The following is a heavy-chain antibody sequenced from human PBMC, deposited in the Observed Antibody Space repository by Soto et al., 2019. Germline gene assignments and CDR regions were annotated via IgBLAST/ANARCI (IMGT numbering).Heavy chain of an antibody. CDR3: AREFLGSYGPHYYFDY. CDR2: ISYSGST. D-gene: IGHD5-18*01. V-gene: IGHV4-59*11. J-gene: IGHJ4*02. Sequence: PSDGLSLTSTVSGASMSSHYWTWLRQSPGKGLEWIGYISYSGSTYYNPSHKSRVTISADTSRNQFSLKLSAVISADTAVYYCAREFLGSYGPHYYFDYRGQGPLVT. CDR1: GASMSSHY.